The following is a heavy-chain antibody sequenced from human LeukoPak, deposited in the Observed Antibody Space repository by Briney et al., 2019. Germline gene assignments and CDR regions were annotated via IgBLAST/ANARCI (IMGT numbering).Heavy chain of an antibody. CDR2: ISGSGSTI. V-gene: IGHV3-11*04. CDR3: ARGGVRRGYYDY. Sequence: GGSLRLSCADSEFTFRNHYVSWIRQAPGKGLEWVSYISGSGSTIYYGDSVKGRFTISRDDAKKSVYLQMNSLRTEDTAIYYCARGGVRRGYYDYWGQGTLVTVSS. J-gene: IGHJ4*02. CDR1: EFTFRNHY. D-gene: IGHD1-14*01.